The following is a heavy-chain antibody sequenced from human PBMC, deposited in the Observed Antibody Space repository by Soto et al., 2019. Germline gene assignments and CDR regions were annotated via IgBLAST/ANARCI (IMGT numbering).Heavy chain of an antibody. Sequence: EVQLLESGGGLVQPGGSLRLSCAASGFTFSSYVMSWVRQAPGKGLEWVSTISGSGDSTYYADSVKGRFTISRDNSKNTVYIQMHSLRAEDTAIYYGAKYQIVTTKAYWGQGTVVTVSS. CDR3: AKYQIVTTKAY. D-gene: IGHD5-12*01. CDR1: GFTFSSYV. J-gene: IGHJ4*02. CDR2: ISGSGDST. V-gene: IGHV3-23*01.